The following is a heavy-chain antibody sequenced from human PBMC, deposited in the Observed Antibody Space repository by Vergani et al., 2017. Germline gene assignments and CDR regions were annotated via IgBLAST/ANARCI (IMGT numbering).Heavy chain of an antibody. CDR2: ISWNSGSI. CDR3: AKDIERLQWLGGYDY. Sequence: EVQLVESGGGLVQPGRSLRLSCAASGFTFDDYAMHWVRQAPGKGLEWVSGISWNSGSIGYADSVKGRFTISRDNAKNSLYLQMNSLRAEDTALYYCAKDIERLQWLGGYDYWGQGTLVTVSS. J-gene: IGHJ4*02. CDR1: GFTFDDYA. D-gene: IGHD6-19*01. V-gene: IGHV3-9*01.